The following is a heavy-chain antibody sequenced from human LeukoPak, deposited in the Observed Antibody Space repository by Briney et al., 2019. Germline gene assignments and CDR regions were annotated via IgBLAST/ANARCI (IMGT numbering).Heavy chain of an antibody. CDR2: INRSAST. D-gene: IGHD1-26*01. CDR1: GGSSTNYF. CDR3: ARDRGGATDFDY. V-gene: IGHV4-34*01. J-gene: IGHJ4*02. Sequence: SETLSLTCVLYGGSSTNYFWSWIRQPPGKGLEWIGEINRSASTNYNPSLKSQVTISLDTSKNQFSLKLSSVTAADTAVYYCARDRGGATDFDYWGQGTLVTVSS.